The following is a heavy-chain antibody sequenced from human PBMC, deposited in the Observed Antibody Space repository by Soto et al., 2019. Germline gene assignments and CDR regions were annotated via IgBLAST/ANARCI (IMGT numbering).Heavy chain of an antibody. CDR2: IYNSGRT. CDR3: ARRYGYSLDY. D-gene: IGHD6-13*01. Sequence: PSETLSLTCTVSGGSISSYYWSWIRQPPGKGLEWIGYIYNSGRTNYNPSLKSRVTISVDTSKNQFSLKLSSVTAADTAVYYCARRYGYSLDYWGQGTLVTVSS. V-gene: IGHV4-59*08. J-gene: IGHJ4*02. CDR1: GGSISSYY.